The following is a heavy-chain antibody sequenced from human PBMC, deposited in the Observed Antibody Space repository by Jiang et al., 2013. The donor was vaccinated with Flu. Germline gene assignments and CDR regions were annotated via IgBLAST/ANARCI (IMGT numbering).Heavy chain of an antibody. Sequence: SGAEVKKPGASVKVSCKVSGYTLTELSMHWVRQAPGKGLEWMGGFDPEDGETIYAQKFQGRVTMTEDTSTDTAYMELSSLRSEDTAVYYXATVRTTVTFGSYRQYSHAFDIWGQGTMVTVSS. CDR3: ATVRTTVTFGSYRQYSHAFDI. V-gene: IGHV1-24*01. J-gene: IGHJ3*02. CDR1: GYTLTELS. CDR2: FDPEDGET. D-gene: IGHD4-17*01.